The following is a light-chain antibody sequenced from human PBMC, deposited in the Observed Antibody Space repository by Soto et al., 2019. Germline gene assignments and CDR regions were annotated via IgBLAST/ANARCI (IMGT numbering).Light chain of an antibody. V-gene: IGKV3-20*01. CDR1: QSVSSYY. CDR2: GSS. Sequence: EIVLTQSPGTLSLSPGERATLSCRASQSVSSYYLAWYQQKPGQAPRLLIYGSSSRATGIPDRFSGSGSGTDFTLTISRLEPEDFAVYYCYQYGSSLSFTFGQGTRLEIK. CDR3: YQYGSSLSFT. J-gene: IGKJ5*01.